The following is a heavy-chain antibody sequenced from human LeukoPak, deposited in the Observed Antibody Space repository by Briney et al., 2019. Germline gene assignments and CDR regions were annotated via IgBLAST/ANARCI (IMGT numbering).Heavy chain of an antibody. CDR3: ARDLIIWGASLLGAFDI. Sequence: GGSLRLSCAASGFTFSSYSMTWVRQAPGKGLEWVSSISSSSSCIYYADSVKGRFTISRDNAKSSLYLQMNSLRAEDTAVYYCARDLIIWGASLLGAFDIWGQGTMVTVSS. J-gene: IGHJ3*02. CDR1: GFTFSSYS. CDR2: ISSSSSCI. D-gene: IGHD3-16*01. V-gene: IGHV3-21*01.